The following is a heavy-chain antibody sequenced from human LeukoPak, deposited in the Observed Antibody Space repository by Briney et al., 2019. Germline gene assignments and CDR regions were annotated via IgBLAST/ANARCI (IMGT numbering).Heavy chain of an antibody. Sequence: PGGSLRLSCAASGFTFSSYAMTWVRQAPGKGLEWVSAISVSGGSTYYADSVKGRFTISRDNSKNTLYLQMNSLRAEDTAVYYCAKGDIALAGSDYWGQGTLVTVSS. J-gene: IGHJ4*02. D-gene: IGHD6-13*01. CDR1: GFTFSSYA. CDR3: AKGDIALAGSDY. CDR2: ISVSGGST. V-gene: IGHV3-23*01.